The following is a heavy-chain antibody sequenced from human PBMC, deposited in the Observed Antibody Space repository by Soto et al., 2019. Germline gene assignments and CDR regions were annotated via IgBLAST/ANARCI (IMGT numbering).Heavy chain of an antibody. D-gene: IGHD3-22*01. J-gene: IGHJ5*02. CDR3: ARDAPYYYDSSGYYGLDP. CDR1: GGTFSSYA. V-gene: IGHV1-69*13. Sequence: SVKGSCKASGGTFSSYAISWVRQAPGQGLEWMGGIIPIFGTANYAQKFQGRVTITADESTSTAYMELSSLRSEDTAAYYCARDAPYYYDSSGYYGLDPWRQGTLVTVSS. CDR2: IIPIFGTA.